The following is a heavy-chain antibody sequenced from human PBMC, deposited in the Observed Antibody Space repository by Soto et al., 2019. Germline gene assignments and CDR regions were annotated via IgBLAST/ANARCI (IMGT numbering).Heavy chain of an antibody. CDR3: ARHTPAISISDH. D-gene: IGHD2-15*01. V-gene: IGHV4-39*01. J-gene: IGHJ4*02. CDR1: GGSISSSSYY. Sequence: QLQLQESGPGLVKPSETLSLTCTVSGGSISSSSYYWGWIRQPPGKGLEWIGSIYYSGSTYYNPSPERRVTFAVDTSKNQFSLKLSSVTAADTAVYYCARHTPAISISDHWGQGTLVTGSS. CDR2: IYYSGST.